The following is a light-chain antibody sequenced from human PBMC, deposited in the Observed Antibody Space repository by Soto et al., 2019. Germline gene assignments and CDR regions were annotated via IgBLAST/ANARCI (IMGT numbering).Light chain of an antibody. V-gene: IGLV2-11*01. Sequence: QSALTQPRSVSGSPGQSVTISCTGTSSDVGGYNYVSWYQQHPGKAPKLMIYDVSKRPSGVPDRFSGSKSGNTASLTISGLQAEDEADDYCCSYAGSTKVFGGGTKLTV. CDR3: CSYAGSTKV. J-gene: IGLJ3*02. CDR1: SSDVGGYNY. CDR2: DVS.